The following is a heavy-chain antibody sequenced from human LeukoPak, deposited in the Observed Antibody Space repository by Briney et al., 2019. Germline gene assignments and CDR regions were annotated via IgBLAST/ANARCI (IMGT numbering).Heavy chain of an antibody. Sequence: ASVKVSCKAPGYTFTSYYMHWVRQAPGQGLEWMGIINPSGGSTSYAQKFQGRVTMTRDTSTSTVYMELSSLRSEDTAVYYCARAPSPYGSVDYWGQGTLVTVSS. V-gene: IGHV1-46*01. CDR3: ARAPSPYGSVDY. J-gene: IGHJ4*02. CDR2: INPSGGST. D-gene: IGHD3-10*01. CDR1: GYTFTSYY.